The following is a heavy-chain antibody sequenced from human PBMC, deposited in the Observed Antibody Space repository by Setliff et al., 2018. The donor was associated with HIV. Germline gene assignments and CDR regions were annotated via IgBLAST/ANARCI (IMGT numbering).Heavy chain of an antibody. V-gene: IGHV4-34*01. D-gene: IGHD3-3*01. CDR1: GGSFSGFY. J-gene: IGHJ5*02. CDR2: INHSGKT. CDR3: ARGFTIFGVGFSADPTGNWFDP. Sequence: PSETLSLTCAVYGGSFSGFYWSWIRQAPGKGLEWIGEINHSGKTNYNPSLKSRITLSVDTSVNQFALKLASVTAADTAVYYCARGFTIFGVGFSADPTGNWFDPWGPGTLVTVSS.